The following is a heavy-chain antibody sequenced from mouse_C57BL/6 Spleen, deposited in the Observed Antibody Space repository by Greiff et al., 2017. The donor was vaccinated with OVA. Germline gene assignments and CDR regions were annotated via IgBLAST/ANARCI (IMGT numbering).Heavy chain of an antibody. CDR2: ISYDGSN. Sequence: EVKLVESGPGLVKPSQSLSLTCSVTGYSITSGYYWNWIRQFPGNKLEWMGYISYDGSNNYNPSLKNRISITRDTSKNQFFLKLNSVTTEDTATYYCARTANWADWYFDVWGTGTTVTVSS. D-gene: IGHD4-1*01. CDR1: GYSITSGYY. J-gene: IGHJ1*03. V-gene: IGHV3-6*01. CDR3: ARTANWADWYFDV.